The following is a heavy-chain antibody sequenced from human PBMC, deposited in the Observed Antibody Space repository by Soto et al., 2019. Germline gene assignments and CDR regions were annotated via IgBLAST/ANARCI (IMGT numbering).Heavy chain of an antibody. Sequence: QVQLQQWGAGPLKPSETQSLTCAVYGVCLSGYYWSWIRQPPGKGLEWIGEIDNSGKTNYSPSLKSRVTISADTSKNQFSLTVTSLTAADTAVYYCARGRDGGAADWGQGTRVTVSS. CDR2: IDNSGKT. D-gene: IGHD3-16*01. CDR1: GVCLSGYY. V-gene: IGHV4-34*01. CDR3: ARGRDGGAAD. J-gene: IGHJ4*02.